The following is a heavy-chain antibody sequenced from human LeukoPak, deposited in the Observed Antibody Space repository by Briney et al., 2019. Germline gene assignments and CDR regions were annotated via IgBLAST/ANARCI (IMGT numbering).Heavy chain of an antibody. D-gene: IGHD5-24*01. J-gene: IGHJ4*02. V-gene: IGHV3-9*01. CDR1: GFTFDDYA. Sequence: GRSLRLSCAASGFTFDDYAMHWVRQAPGKGLEWVSGISWKSDKIAYADSAKGRFTISRDNAKNSLYLQMNSLRAEDTAVYYCARWESGGDYFDYWGQGTLDSVSS. CDR3: ARWESGGDYFDY. CDR2: ISWKSDKI.